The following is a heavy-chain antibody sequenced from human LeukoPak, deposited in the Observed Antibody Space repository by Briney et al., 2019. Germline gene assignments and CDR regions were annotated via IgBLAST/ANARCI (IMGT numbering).Heavy chain of an antibody. V-gene: IGHV3-30-3*01. D-gene: IGHD3-22*01. CDR2: ISYDGSNK. CDR3: ARGDDTSGYFYCYFDY. Sequence: GGSLRLSCAASGFTFSSYLMHWVRQAPGKGLEWVAVISYDGSNKYYADPVKGRFTISRDNSKNTLYLQMNSLRAEDTAVYYCARGDDTSGYFYCYFDYWGQGTLVTVSS. CDR1: GFTFSSYL. J-gene: IGHJ4*02.